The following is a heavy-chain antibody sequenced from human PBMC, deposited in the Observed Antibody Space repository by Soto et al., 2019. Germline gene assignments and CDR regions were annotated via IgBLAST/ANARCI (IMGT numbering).Heavy chain of an antibody. CDR2: IYHSGST. D-gene: IGHD2-21*01. V-gene: IGHV4-30-2*01. CDR3: AGVRGPYCGGECYPPTPNWFDP. CDR1: GGSISSGGYS. J-gene: IGHJ5*02. Sequence: QLQLQESGSGLVKPSQTLSLTCAVSGGSISSGGYSWSWIRQPPGKGLEWIGYIYHSGSTYYNPSRXSXXTIPVDRSKTQXSXKXXSVTAAAPAVYSCAGVRGPYCGGECYPPTPNWFDPWGQGTLVTVSS.